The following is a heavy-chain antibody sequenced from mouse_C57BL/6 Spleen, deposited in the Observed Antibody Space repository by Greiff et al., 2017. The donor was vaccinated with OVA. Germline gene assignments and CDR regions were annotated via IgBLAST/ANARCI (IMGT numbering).Heavy chain of an antibody. CDR1: GFTFSSYG. CDR3: ARQWSNYEYFDV. V-gene: IGHV5-6*01. J-gene: IGHJ1*03. CDR2: ISSGGSYT. D-gene: IGHD2-5*01. Sequence: EVKLVESGGDLVKPGGSLKLSCAASGFTFSSYGMSWVRQTPDKRLEWVATISSGGSYTYYPDSVKGRFTISRDNAKNTLYLQLSSLKSEDTAMYYCARQWSNYEYFDVWGTGTTVTVSS.